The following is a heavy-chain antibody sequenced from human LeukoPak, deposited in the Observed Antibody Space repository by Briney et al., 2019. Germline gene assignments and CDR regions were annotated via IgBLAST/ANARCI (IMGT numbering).Heavy chain of an antibody. V-gene: IGHV3-23*01. CDR3: AKSLAARWVNDY. CDR1: GFTFSNYA. D-gene: IGHD6-25*01. CDR2: ITDSGGST. J-gene: IGHJ4*02. Sequence: PGGSLRLSCAASGFTFSNYAMNWVRQAPGKGLEWVSGITDSGGSTYYADSVEGRFTISRDNSENTLYLQMNTLRAEYTAIYFCAKSLAARWVNDYWGQGTLVTVSS.